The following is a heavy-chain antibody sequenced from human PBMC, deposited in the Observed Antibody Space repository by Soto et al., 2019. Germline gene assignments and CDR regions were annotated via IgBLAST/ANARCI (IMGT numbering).Heavy chain of an antibody. J-gene: IGHJ4*02. CDR3: ARELLSRDGYKGQDY. Sequence: QVQLVESGGGVVQPGRSLRLSCAASGFTFSSYGMHWVRQAPGKGLEWVAVIWYDGSNKYYADSVKGRFTISRDNSKNTLSLQMNSLRAEDTAVYYCARELLSRDGYKGQDYWGQGTLVTVSS. CDR2: IWYDGSNK. D-gene: IGHD5-12*01. CDR1: GFTFSSYG. V-gene: IGHV3-33*01.